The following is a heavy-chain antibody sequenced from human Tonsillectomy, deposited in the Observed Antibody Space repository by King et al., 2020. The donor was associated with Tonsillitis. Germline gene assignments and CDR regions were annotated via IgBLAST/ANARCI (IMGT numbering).Heavy chain of an antibody. CDR1: GGSFSGYY. J-gene: IGHJ2*01. CDR3: ARGVRYVDWLYPYWYLDL. V-gene: IGHV4-34*01. D-gene: IGHD3-9*01. Sequence: VQLQQWGAGLLKPSETLSLTCAVYGGSFSGYYWSWIRQPPGKGLEWIGEINHSGSTNYNPSLKSRVTISVDTSKNQFSLQLSSVTAADTAVYYCARGVRYVDWLYPYWYLDLWGRGTLVTVSS. CDR2: INHSGST.